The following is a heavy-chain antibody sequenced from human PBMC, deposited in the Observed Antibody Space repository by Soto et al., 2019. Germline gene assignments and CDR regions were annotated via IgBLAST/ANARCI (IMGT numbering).Heavy chain of an antibody. CDR3: ARDRRYYDSSGYYNWFDP. CDR2: ISSSGSTI. V-gene: IGHV3-48*03. CDR1: GFTFSSYE. D-gene: IGHD3-22*01. J-gene: IGHJ5*02. Sequence: GGALRLSCAASGFTFSSYEMNWVRQAPGKGLEWVSYISSSGSTIYYADSVEGRFTISRDNAKNSLYLQMNSLRAEDTAVYYCARDRRYYDSSGYYNWFDPWGQGPLVTVSS.